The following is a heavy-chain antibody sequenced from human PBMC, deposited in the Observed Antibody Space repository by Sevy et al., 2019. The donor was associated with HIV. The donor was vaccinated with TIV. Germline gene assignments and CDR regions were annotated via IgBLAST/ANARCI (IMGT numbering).Heavy chain of an antibody. Sequence: GESLKISCKGSGYSFTSYWIGWVRQMPGKGLEWMGIISPGDSDTRYSPSFKAQVTISAAKSSSTAYLQWSSLKASDTAMYYCARHSYCSSTSCRAIDYWGQGTLVTVSS. CDR1: GYSFTSYW. CDR3: ARHSYCSSTSCRAIDY. D-gene: IGHD2-2*01. V-gene: IGHV5-51*01. J-gene: IGHJ4*02. CDR2: ISPGDSDT.